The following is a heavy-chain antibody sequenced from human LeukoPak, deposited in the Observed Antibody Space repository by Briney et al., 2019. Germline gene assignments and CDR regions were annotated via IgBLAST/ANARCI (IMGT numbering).Heavy chain of an antibody. J-gene: IGHJ4*02. Sequence: PSETLSLTCTVSVGSISISTYYWGWIRQPPGKGLEWIGSIYYSGSTSYNPSLKSRVTISVDTSKNQFSLKLDSVTAADTAVYYCARNASDSGTSYFDYWGQGTLVTVSS. CDR1: VGSISISTYY. CDR3: ARNASDSGTSYFDY. CDR2: IYYSGST. D-gene: IGHD1-26*01. V-gene: IGHV4-39*01.